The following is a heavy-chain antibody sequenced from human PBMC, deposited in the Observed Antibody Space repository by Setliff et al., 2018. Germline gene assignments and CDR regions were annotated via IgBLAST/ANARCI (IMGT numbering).Heavy chain of an antibody. D-gene: IGHD1-26*01. CDR2: IGYDGSEK. CDR3: ARGGKTAFDM. CDR1: GFIFSSCG. V-gene: IGHV3-30*02. Sequence: GGSLRLSCAPSGFIFSSCGMHWVRQAPGKGLEWLAFIGYDGSEKYYADSVKGRFTMSRDDAKNSLYLQMKSLRAEDTAVYYCARGGKTAFDMWGQGKMVTVSS. J-gene: IGHJ3*02.